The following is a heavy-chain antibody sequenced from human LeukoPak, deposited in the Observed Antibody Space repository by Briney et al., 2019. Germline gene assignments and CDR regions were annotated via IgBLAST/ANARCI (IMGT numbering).Heavy chain of an antibody. Sequence: SETLSLTCTVSGGSISSYYWSWIRQPAGKGLEWIGRIYTSGSTNYNPSLKSRVTMSVDTSKNQFSLKLSSVTAADTAVYYCARDAGYYGTGSYIHWGQGTLVTVSS. J-gene: IGHJ4*02. D-gene: IGHD3-10*01. V-gene: IGHV4-4*07. CDR3: ARDAGYYGTGSYIH. CDR1: GGSISSYY. CDR2: IYTSGST.